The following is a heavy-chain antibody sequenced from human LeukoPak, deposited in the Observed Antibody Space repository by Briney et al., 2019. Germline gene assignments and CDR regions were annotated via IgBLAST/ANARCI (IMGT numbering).Heavy chain of an antibody. D-gene: IGHD5-24*01. CDR3: ARLDAAAGRYLQFFY. J-gene: IGHJ4*02. CDR1: GGSISNYY. Sequence: SETLSLTCTVSGGSISNYYWSWIRQSPEKGLEWIGYMHDSGSTNYNPSLKSRVTISVDTSKNQFSLKLSSVTAADTAVYYCARLDAAAGRYLQFFYWGQGTLVTVSS. CDR2: MHDSGST. V-gene: IGHV4-59*08.